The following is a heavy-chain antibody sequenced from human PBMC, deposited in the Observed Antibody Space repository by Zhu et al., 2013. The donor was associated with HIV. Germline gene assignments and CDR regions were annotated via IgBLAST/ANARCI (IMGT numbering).Heavy chain of an antibody. J-gene: IGHJ1*01. Sequence: QVQLVQSGAEVKKPGSSVKVSCKASGGTFSSYAISWVRQAPGQGLEWMGGIIPIFGTANYAQKFQGRVTITADESTSTAYMELSSLRSEDTAVYYCARETRAIVGAKGYFQHWGQGHLVHRLL. V-gene: IGHV1-69*01. CDR1: GGTFSSYA. D-gene: IGHD1-26*01. CDR2: IIPIFGTA. CDR3: ARETRAIVGAKGYFQH.